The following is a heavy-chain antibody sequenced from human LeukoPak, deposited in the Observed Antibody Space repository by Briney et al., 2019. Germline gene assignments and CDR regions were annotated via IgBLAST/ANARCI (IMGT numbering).Heavy chain of an antibody. D-gene: IGHD3-3*01. CDR3: ALLGYYDFWSGYHRFDP. CDR2: MNPNSGNT. J-gene: IGHJ5*02. CDR1: GYTFTSYD. Sequence: ASVKVSCKASGYTFTSYDINWVRQATGQGLEWMGWMNPNSGNTGYAQKFQGRVTITRNTSISTAYMELSSLRSEDTAVYYCALLGYYDFWSGYHRFDPWGQGTLVTISS. V-gene: IGHV1-8*03.